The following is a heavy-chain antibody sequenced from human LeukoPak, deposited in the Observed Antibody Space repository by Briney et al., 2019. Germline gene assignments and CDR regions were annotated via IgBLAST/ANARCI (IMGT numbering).Heavy chain of an antibody. CDR2: ISWNSGSI. V-gene: IGHV3-9*01. D-gene: IGHD6-13*01. CDR1: GFTVDDYA. CDR3: AKDIGVAAAAFDAFDI. J-gene: IGHJ3*02. Sequence: GGSLRLSCAASGFTVDDYAMHWVRQAPGKGLEWVSGISWNSGSIGYADSVKGRFTISRDNAKNSLYLQMNSLRAEDTALYYCAKDIGVAAAAFDAFDIWGQGTMVTVSS.